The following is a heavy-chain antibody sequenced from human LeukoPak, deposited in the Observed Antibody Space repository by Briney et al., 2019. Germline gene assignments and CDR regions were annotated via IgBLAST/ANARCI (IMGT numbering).Heavy chain of an antibody. J-gene: IGHJ3*02. D-gene: IGHD2-21*02. CDR1: VFTFSDYY. V-gene: IGHV3-11*05. CDR2: ISSSGSYT. CDR3: ARGRNCGGDCYTFDAFDI. Sequence: GGSLRLSCAASVFTFSDYYMSWIRQAPGKGLEWVSFISSSGSYTNYADSVKGRFTISRDNAKNSLYLQMNSLRAEDTAVYYCARGRNCGGDCYTFDAFDIWGQGTMVTVSS.